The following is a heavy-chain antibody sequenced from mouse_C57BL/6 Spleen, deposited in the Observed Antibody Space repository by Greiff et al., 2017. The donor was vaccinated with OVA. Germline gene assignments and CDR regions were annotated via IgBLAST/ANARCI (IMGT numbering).Heavy chain of an antibody. CDR2: INPCNGGT. CDR1: GYTFTSYW. D-gene: IGHD1-1*01. CDR3: ARSGFITSYFDY. V-gene: IGHV1-53*01. J-gene: IGHJ2*01. Sequence: QVQLQQPGTDLVKPGASVKLSCKASGYTFTSYWMHWVKQRPGQGLEWIGNINPCNGGTNYNAKFKSKATLTVDKSSSTAYMQLSSLTSEDSAVYYRARSGFITSYFDYWGQGTTLTVSS.